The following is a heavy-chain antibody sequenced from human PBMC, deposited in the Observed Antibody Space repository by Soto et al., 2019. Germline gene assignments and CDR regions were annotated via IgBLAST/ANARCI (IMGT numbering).Heavy chain of an antibody. V-gene: IGHV1-3*01. Sequence: QVQLVQSGAEVKKPGASVKVSCKASGYTFTSYAMHWVRQAPGQRLEWMGWINAGNGNTKYSQKFQGRVTITRDTSASTAYTELSSLSAADTAVYYCARARSTSIRFGEPHPVDYWGQGTLVTVSS. CDR3: ARARSTSIRFGEPHPVDY. D-gene: IGHD3-10*01. CDR1: GYTFTSYA. CDR2: INAGNGNT. J-gene: IGHJ4*02.